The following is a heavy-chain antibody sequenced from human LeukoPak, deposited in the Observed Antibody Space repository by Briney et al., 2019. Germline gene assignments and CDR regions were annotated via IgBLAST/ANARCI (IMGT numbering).Heavy chain of an antibody. Sequence: GGSLRLSCADSGYTFSSYDMHWVRQATGKGLEWVSAIGTAGDTYYPGSVKGRFTISRDNSKNTLYLQMNSLRVEDTAMYYCAINCGGDFYWGKWTTVTVSS. CDR1: GYTFSSYD. CDR2: IGTAGDT. V-gene: IGHV3-13*01. J-gene: IGHJ6*04. CDR3: AINCGGDFY. D-gene: IGHD2-21*01.